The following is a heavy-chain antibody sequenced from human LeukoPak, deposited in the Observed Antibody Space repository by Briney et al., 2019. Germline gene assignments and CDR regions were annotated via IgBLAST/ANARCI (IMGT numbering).Heavy chain of an antibody. CDR1: GVSFGGYY. J-gene: IGHJ4*02. CDR2: INNLGST. CDR3: ARGGGGPRLGI. Sequence: SETLSLTCAVYGVSFGGYYWTWIRQSPEKGLEWIGEINNLGSTSYNPSLSSRVLMSLDTSKNQFSLRLSSVTAADTAVYYCARGGGGPRLGIWGQGTLVTAS. V-gene: IGHV4-34*01. D-gene: IGHD2-15*01.